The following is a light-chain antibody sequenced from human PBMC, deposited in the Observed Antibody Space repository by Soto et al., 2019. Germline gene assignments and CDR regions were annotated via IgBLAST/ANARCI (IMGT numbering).Light chain of an antibody. CDR1: SSDIGAYDY. J-gene: IGLJ1*01. CDR2: EVN. CDR3: FSFKTTSTHV. Sequence: QSALTQPASLSGSPGQSITISCTGTSSDIGAYDYVSWFQQHPGKAPKLMISEVNNRPSGVSNRFSGSKSGNTAYLTISGLQVEEEGEYFCFSFKTTSTHVFGTGTKVTV. V-gene: IGLV2-14*01.